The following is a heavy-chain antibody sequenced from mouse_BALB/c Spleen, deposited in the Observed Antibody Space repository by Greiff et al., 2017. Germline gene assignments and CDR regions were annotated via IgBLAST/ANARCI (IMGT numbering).Heavy chain of an antibody. V-gene: IGHV1S126*01. CDR2: IDPSDSET. Sequence: VQLQQSGPQLVRPGASVKISCKASGYSFTSYWMHWVKQRPGQGLEWIGMIDPSDSETRLNQKFKDKATLTVDKSSSTAYMQLSSPTSEDSAVYYCARSGQLGRGFAYWGQGTLVTVSA. CDR1: GYSFTSYW. D-gene: IGHD3-1*01. CDR3: ARSGQLGRGFAY. J-gene: IGHJ3*01.